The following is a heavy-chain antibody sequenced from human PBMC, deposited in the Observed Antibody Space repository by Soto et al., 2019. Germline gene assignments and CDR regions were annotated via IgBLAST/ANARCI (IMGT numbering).Heavy chain of an antibody. CDR3: ARALPGDILTGYYLDY. D-gene: IGHD3-9*01. V-gene: IGHV4-30-4*01. CDR1: GGSISSGDYY. Sequence: QVQLQESGPGLVKPSQTLSLTCTVSGGSISSGDYYWSWIRQPPGKGLEWIGYIYYSGSTYYNPSLKSRVTISVDTSKHQFSLKLSSVTAADTAVYYCARALPGDILTGYYLDYWGQGTLVTVSS. J-gene: IGHJ4*02. CDR2: IYYSGST.